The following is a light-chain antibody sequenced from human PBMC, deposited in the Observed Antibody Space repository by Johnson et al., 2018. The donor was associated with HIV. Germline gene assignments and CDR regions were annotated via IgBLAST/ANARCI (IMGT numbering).Light chain of an antibody. V-gene: IGLV1-51*02. CDR3: VTWDNSLSVYV. J-gene: IGLJ1*01. CDR1: SSNIGKNY. Sequence: QSMLTQPPSVSAAPGQMVSISCSGSSSNIGKNYVSWYQQFPGTAPKLLIHENKKRPSGIPDRFSGSKSATSATLGITGLHPADEADYYCVTWDNSLSVYVFGTGTKVTVL. CDR2: ENK.